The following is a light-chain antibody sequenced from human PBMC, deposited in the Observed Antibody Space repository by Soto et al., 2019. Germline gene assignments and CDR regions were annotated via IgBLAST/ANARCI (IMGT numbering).Light chain of an antibody. CDR1: QALNSY. Sequence: DIQLTQSPSFLSASVGDRVTITCRASQALNSYFAWYQQKPGKAPRLLIYSPSSLRSVVPSRFGGSGSGTEFTLTITSLQPEDVATYYCQQLNTYPLTFGGGTKVEI. CDR2: SPS. V-gene: IGKV1-9*01. CDR3: QQLNTYPLT. J-gene: IGKJ4*01.